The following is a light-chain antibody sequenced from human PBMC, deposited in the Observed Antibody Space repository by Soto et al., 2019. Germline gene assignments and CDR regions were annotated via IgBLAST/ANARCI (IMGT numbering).Light chain of an antibody. J-gene: IGLJ1*01. CDR2: GNS. Sequence: QLVLTQPPSVSGAPGQRVTISCTGSSSNIGAGYDVHWYQQLPGTAPKLLIYGNSNRPSGVPDRFSGSKSGTSASLAITGLQAEDEADYYCQSYDSSLSGPRVFGTGTKLTVL. CDR3: QSYDSSLSGPRV. CDR1: SSNIGAGYD. V-gene: IGLV1-40*01.